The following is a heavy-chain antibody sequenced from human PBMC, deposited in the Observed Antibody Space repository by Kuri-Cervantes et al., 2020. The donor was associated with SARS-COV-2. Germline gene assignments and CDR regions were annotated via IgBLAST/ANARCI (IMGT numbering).Heavy chain of an antibody. CDR3: ARDGPRIAVAGTYFDY. CDR2: IYYSGST. J-gene: IGHJ4*02. D-gene: IGHD6-19*01. Sequence: ESLKISCTVSGGSISSYYWSWIRQPPGKGLEWIGYIYYSGSTNYNPSLKSRVTISVDTSKNQFSLKLSSVTAADTAVYYCARDGPRIAVAGTYFDYWGQGTLVTVSS. CDR1: GGSISSYY. V-gene: IGHV4-59*12.